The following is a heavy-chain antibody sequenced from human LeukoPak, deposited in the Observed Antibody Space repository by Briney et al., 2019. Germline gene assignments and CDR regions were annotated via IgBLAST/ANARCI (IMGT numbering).Heavy chain of an antibody. CDR2: IKQDGSEK. CDR3: ARGLTYYYGSGVDY. CDR1: GFTFSSYW. J-gene: IGHJ4*02. V-gene: IGHV3-7*01. D-gene: IGHD3-10*01. Sequence: GGSLRLSCAASGFTFSSYWMSWVRQAPGKGLEWVANIKQDGSEKYYVDSVKGRFTISRDNAKNSLYLQMSSLRAEDTAVYYCARGLTYYYGSGVDYWGQGTLVTVSS.